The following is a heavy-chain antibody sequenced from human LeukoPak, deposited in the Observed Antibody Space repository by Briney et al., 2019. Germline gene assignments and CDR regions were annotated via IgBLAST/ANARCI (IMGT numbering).Heavy chain of an antibody. Sequence: GGSLRLSCADSEFTFSSYAMTWVRQAPGKGLEWVSGISDSGHSTYYADSVKGRFTISRDNSKDTLYLQMNSLRAEDTAIYYCAKGAAASPSWFLSYRVNWGQGTLVTVSS. D-gene: IGHD6-6*01. V-gene: IGHV3-23*01. CDR2: ISDSGHST. CDR1: EFTFSSYA. CDR3: AKGAAASPSWFLSYRVN. J-gene: IGHJ4*02.